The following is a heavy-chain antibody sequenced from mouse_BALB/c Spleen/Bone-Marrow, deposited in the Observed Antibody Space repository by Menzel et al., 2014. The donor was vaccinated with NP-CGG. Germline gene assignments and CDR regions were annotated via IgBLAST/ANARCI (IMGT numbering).Heavy chain of an antibody. J-gene: IGHJ1*01. CDR1: GNSFTANN. Sequence: EVQLQQSGPELEKPGASVRISCKASGNSFTANNMNWVKQSNGKSLEWIGNIDLYYGGTSYNQKFKGKATLTVDKSSSTAYMQLKSLTSEDSAVYYCARSRYDGTYWYFDVWGAGTTVTVSS. CDR3: ARSRYDGTYWYFDV. D-gene: IGHD2-14*01. V-gene: IGHV1-39*01. CDR2: IDLYYGGT.